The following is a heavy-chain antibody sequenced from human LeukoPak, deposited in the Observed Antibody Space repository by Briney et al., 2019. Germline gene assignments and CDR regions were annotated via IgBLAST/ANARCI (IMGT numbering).Heavy chain of an antibody. V-gene: IGHV4-39*01. CDR2: IYYTGNT. CDR3: ARQTGSGLFILP. CDR1: GVSIITSNSY. J-gene: IGHJ4*02. Sequence: SETLTLTCTVSGVSIITSNSYWGWIRQPPGKGLEWIGSIYYTGNTYYNASLKSQVSISIDTSKNQFSLRLTSVTAADTAVYFCARQTGSGLFILPGGQGTLVTVSS. D-gene: IGHD3/OR15-3a*01.